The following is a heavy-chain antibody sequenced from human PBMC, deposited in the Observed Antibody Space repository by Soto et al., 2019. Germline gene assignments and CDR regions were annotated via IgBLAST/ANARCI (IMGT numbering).Heavy chain of an antibody. CDR1: GCTFSSYA. J-gene: IGHJ3*02. Sequence: ASVKVSCKASGCTFSSYAISWVRQAPGQGLEWMGRIIPFLGVTNYAQKFQARVTITADKSTTTAYMELSGLRFEDTAVYYCARDLNPTRYGDDAFDIWGQGTMVTVSS. D-gene: IGHD4-17*01. V-gene: IGHV1-69*04. CDR3: ARDLNPTRYGDDAFDI. CDR2: IIPFLGVT.